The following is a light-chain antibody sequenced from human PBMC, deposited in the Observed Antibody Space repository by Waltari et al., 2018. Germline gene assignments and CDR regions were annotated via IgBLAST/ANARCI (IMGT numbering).Light chain of an antibody. Sequence: QTVVTQEPSLSVSPGGTVTLTCALSSGSVSSTSYPSWYQQSPGQAAPTLVYKGITRSSGVPDRCSGSILGNKAALTITGAQADDESDYYCVMYMGSGIWVFGGGTKLTVL. V-gene: IGLV8-61*01. CDR3: VMYMGSGIWV. J-gene: IGLJ3*02. CDR2: KGI. CDR1: SGSVSSTSY.